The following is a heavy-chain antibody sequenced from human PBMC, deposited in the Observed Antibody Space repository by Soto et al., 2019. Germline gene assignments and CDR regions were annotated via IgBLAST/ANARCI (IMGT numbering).Heavy chain of an antibody. CDR2: IDGSGTTN. J-gene: IGHJ4*02. V-gene: IGHV3-48*03. D-gene: IGHD3-10*01. Sequence: EVQLLESGGGLVQPGGSLRLSCGVSGFTFNDFEMNWVRQAPGKGLEWLACIDGSGTTNKYAYYVRGRFNISRVYPNNSLFCRLSSLRAIATAIYYGARGFGRFNYWGQGTLVSVSS. CDR1: GFTFNDFE. CDR3: ARGFGRFNY.